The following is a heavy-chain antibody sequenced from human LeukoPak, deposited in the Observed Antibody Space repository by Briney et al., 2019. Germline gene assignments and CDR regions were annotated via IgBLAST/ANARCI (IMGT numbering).Heavy chain of an antibody. D-gene: IGHD6-13*01. Sequence: PGGSLRLSCAASGFTVSSNYMSWVRQAPGKGLEWVSVIYSDSSTYYADSVKGRFTISRDNSKNTLYLQMNSLRAEDTAVYYCAKDREGYSSSWPYYYYGMDVWGQGTTVTVPS. CDR3: AKDREGYSSSWPYYYYGMDV. V-gene: IGHV3-53*05. CDR2: IYSDSST. J-gene: IGHJ6*02. CDR1: GFTVSSNY.